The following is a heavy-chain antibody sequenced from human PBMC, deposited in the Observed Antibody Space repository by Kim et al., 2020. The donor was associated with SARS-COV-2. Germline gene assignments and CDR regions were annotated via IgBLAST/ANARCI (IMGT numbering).Heavy chain of an antibody. CDR3: ARDRGYNSYFDY. V-gene: IGHV1-3*01. D-gene: IGHD5-12*01. J-gene: IGHJ4*02. Sequence: YSRKVPGRVAITRATSASTAYIELSSLRSEDTAVYYCARDRGYNSYFDYWGQGTLVTVSS.